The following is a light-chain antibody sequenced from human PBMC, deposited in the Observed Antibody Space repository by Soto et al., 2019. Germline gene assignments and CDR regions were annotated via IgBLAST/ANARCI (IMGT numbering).Light chain of an antibody. Sequence: DIVMTQSPLSLPVTPGEPASISCRSSQSLLHTNGYNYLDWYLQKPGQSPQLLSNLPSNRASGVADRFSGSGSGTDFTLRISRVEAEDVGVYYCMQALKTAWTFGQGTKVEI. CDR2: LPS. CDR3: MQALKTAWT. V-gene: IGKV2-28*01. J-gene: IGKJ1*01. CDR1: QSLLHTNGYNY.